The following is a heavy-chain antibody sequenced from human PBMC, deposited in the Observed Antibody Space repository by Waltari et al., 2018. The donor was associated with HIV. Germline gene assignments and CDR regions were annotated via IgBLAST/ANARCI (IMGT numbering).Heavy chain of an antibody. J-gene: IGHJ5*02. Sequence: QDQLVQSGAEVKKPGASVTVSCQGSEYTFTIYYVHWVRQAPGQGLQWMGLIGFSAGDTNYAPDFQGRLTMTRNTSISTAYMELTSLTSEDTAVYYCARGVYSSRFDPWGQGTLVTVSS. V-gene: IGHV1-46*01. CDR1: EYTFTIYY. D-gene: IGHD6-13*01. CDR2: IGFSAGDT. CDR3: ARGVYSSRFDP.